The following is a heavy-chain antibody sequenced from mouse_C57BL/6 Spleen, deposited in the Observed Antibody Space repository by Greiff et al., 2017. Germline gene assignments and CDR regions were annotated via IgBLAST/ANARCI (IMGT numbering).Heavy chain of an antibody. CDR2: IWSGGST. CDR3: AGYYYGSSYVGSAMDY. J-gene: IGHJ4*01. Sequence: VQLQQSGPGLVQPSQSLSITCTVSGFSLTSYGVHWVRQSPGKGLEWLGVIWSGGSTDYNAAFISRLSISKDNSKSQVFFKMNSLQADDTAIYYCAGYYYGSSYVGSAMDYWGQGTSVTVSS. V-gene: IGHV2-2*01. D-gene: IGHD1-1*01. CDR1: GFSLTSYG.